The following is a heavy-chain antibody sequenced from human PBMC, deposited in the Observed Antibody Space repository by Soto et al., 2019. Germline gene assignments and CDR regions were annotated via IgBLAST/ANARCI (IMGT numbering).Heavy chain of an antibody. J-gene: IGHJ6*02. CDR3: ARGTSGWPRYYYYGMDV. V-gene: IGHV1-69*01. Sequence: QVQLVQSGAEVKKPGSSVKVSCKASGGTFSSYAISWVRQTPGQGLEWMGGIIPIFGTANYAQKFQGRVTITADESTSTAYMELSSLRSEDTAVYYCARGTSGWPRYYYYGMDVWGQGTTVTVSS. D-gene: IGHD6-19*01. CDR1: GGTFSSYA. CDR2: IIPIFGTA.